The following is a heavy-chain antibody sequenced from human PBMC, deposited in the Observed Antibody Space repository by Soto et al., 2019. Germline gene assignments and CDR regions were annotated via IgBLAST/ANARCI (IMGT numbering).Heavy chain of an antibody. V-gene: IGHV4-34*01. CDR1: GLSFRGCY. CDR3: ANGRDDFWSGYEDDAFDI. CDR2: INHRGMT. D-gene: IGHD3-3*01. J-gene: IGHJ3*02. Sequence: SETLYLTSAVYGLSFRGCYWRWIRQPPGKVLEWIGEINHRGMTNYNPTLTSRVTLSVDTSKNQFSLKLSSVNAEDKAVYYCANGRDDFWSGYEDDAFDIWGQGTMVT.